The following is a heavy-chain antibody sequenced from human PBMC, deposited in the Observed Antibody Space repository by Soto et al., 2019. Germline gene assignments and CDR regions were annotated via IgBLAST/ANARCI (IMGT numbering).Heavy chain of an antibody. D-gene: IGHD3-10*01. CDR2: IDPSDSYT. CDR3: VRLAWFGESRTTKTGKYGMDV. CDR1: GYSFTSYW. J-gene: IGHJ6*02. Sequence: PGESLKISCKGSGYSFTSYWISWVRQMPGKGLEWMGRIDPSDSYTNYSPSFQGHVTISADKSISTAYLQWSSLKASDTAMYYCVRLAWFGESRTTKTGKYGMDVWGQGTTVTVSS. V-gene: IGHV5-10-1*01.